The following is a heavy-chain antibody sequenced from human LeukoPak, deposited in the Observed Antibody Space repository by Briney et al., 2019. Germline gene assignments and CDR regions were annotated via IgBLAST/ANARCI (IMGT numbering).Heavy chain of an antibody. V-gene: IGHV4-39*07. D-gene: IGHD2-15*01. Sequence: SETLSLTCTVSGGSISSSSYYWGWIRQPPGKGLEWIGSISYSGSTYYNPSLRSRVTISIDTSKNQFSLKLTSVTAADTAVYYCARLAVVDETIGGFDNWGQGALVPVSS. CDR1: GGSISSSSYY. CDR3: ARLAVVDETIGGFDN. CDR2: ISYSGST. J-gene: IGHJ4*02.